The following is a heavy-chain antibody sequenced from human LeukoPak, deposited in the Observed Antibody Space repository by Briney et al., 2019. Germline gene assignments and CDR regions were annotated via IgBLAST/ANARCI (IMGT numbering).Heavy chain of an antibody. Sequence: ASVKVSCKASGCTFTSYGISWVRQAPGQGLEWMGWISAYNGNTNYAQKLQGRVTMTTDTSTSTAYMELRSLRSDDTAVYYCARGPYYDILTGYYEWKSFDYWGQGTLVTVSS. V-gene: IGHV1-18*01. CDR2: ISAYNGNT. D-gene: IGHD3-9*01. CDR1: GCTFTSYG. CDR3: ARGPYYDILTGYYEWKSFDY. J-gene: IGHJ4*02.